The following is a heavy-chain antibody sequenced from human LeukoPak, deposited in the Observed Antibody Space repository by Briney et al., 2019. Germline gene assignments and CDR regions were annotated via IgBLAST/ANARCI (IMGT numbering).Heavy chain of an antibody. D-gene: IGHD6-19*01. CDR3: ARHKGQWLIGYYGMDV. CDR2: IYYSGST. V-gene: IGHV4-59*08. Sequence: SETLSLTCTVSGGSISSYYWSWIRQPPGKGLEWIGYIYYSGSTNYNPSLKSRVTISVDTSKNQFSLKLSSVTAADTAVYYCARHKGQWLIGYYGMDVWGQGTTVTVSS. J-gene: IGHJ6*02. CDR1: GGSISSYY.